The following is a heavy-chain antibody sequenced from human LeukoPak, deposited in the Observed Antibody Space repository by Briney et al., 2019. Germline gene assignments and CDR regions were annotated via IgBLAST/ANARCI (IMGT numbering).Heavy chain of an antibody. CDR3: AKDYRPDGYNDLDY. D-gene: IGHD5-24*01. Sequence: GGSLRLSCAASGFTFSTYTMHWVRQAPGKGLDWVSGIVGSNGKTYYAGSVKGRFTISRDNSKNTLYLQMNSLRAEDTAVYFCAKDYRPDGYNDLDYWGQGTQVTVSS. CDR1: GFTFSTYT. CDR2: IVGSNGKT. V-gene: IGHV3-23*01. J-gene: IGHJ4*02.